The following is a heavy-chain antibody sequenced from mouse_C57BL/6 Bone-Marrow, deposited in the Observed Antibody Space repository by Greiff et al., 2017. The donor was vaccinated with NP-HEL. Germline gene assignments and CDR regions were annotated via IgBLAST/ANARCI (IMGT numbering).Heavy chain of an antibody. CDR2: IDPNSGGT. D-gene: IGHD1-1*01. V-gene: IGHV1-72*01. Sequence: QVQLQQPGAELVKPGASVKLSCKASGYTFPSYLMHWVKQRPGRGLEWIGRIDPNSGGTKYNEKFKSKATLTVDKPSITAYMQLNSLTSEDSAVYYGARYYYGSSSFDYWGQGTTLTVSS. J-gene: IGHJ2*01. CDR3: ARYYYGSSSFDY. CDR1: GYTFPSYL.